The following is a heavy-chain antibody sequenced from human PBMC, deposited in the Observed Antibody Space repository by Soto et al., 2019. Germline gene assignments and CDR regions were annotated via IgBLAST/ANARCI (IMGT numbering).Heavy chain of an antibody. CDR3: AKDQDYYGSGSYYKT. Sequence: EVQLLESGGGLVQPGGSLRLSCAASGFTFSSYTMSWVRQAPGKGLEWVSAISGSGGSTYYADSVKGRFTISRDNSKNTLYLQMNSLRAEDTAVYYCAKDQDYYGSGSYYKTWGQGTLVTVSS. CDR1: GFTFSSYT. J-gene: IGHJ5*02. V-gene: IGHV3-23*01. D-gene: IGHD3-10*01. CDR2: ISGSGGST.